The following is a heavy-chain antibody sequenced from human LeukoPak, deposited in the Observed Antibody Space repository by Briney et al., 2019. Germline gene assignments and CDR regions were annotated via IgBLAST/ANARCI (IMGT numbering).Heavy chain of an antibody. D-gene: IGHD2-21*02. J-gene: IGHJ6*03. CDR3: ARGLAYCGGDCYSAGYMDV. CDR1: GYTFTSYD. V-gene: IGHV1-8*03. Sequence: GASVKVPCKASGYTFTSYDINWVRQATGQGLEWMGWMNPNSGNTGYAQKFQGRVTITRNTSISTAYMELSSLRSEDTAVYYCARGLAYCGGDCYSAGYMDVWGKGTTVTVSS. CDR2: MNPNSGNT.